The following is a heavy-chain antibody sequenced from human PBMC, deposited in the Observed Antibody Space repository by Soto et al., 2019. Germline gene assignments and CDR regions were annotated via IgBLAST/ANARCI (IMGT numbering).Heavy chain of an antibody. CDR2: IYYSGST. CDR1: GGSISSYY. D-gene: IGHD1-1*01. CDR3: ASVKNWNDFDY. Sequence: SETLSLTCSVSGGSISSYYWSWIRQPPGKGLEWIGYIYYSGSTKYNPSLESRVTISLDTSENQFSLKLSSVTAADTAVYYCASVKNWNDFDYWGQGTLVTVSS. V-gene: IGHV4-59*01. J-gene: IGHJ4*02.